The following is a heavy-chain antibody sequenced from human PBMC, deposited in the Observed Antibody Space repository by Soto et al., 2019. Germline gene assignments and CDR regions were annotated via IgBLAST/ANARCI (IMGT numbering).Heavy chain of an antibody. CDR1: GFTFSDYA. CDR2: ISGSGGST. V-gene: IGHV3-23*01. Sequence: PGGSLRLSCVASGFTFSDYAMAWVRQSPGKGLEWVSSISGSGGSTYYADSVKGRFTISRDNSKNTVFLQMNSPRAEDTAVYYCAKDHGRDVWGQGATVTVSS. CDR3: AKDHGRDV. J-gene: IGHJ6*02.